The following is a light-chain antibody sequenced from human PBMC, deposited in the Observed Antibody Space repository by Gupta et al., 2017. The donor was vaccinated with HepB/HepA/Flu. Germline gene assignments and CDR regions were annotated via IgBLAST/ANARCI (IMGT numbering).Light chain of an antibody. CDR1: KLGDKY. CDR2: QDT. V-gene: IGLV3-1*01. CDR3: QAWDTCTVV. Sequence: SVVTQPPPVSLSPGQTASTSCSGNKLGDKYVYWYQQKSDQSPVMVIYQDTKRPSGIPERFSGSSSGTTATLTIGGTQDVDDDYYYCQAWDTCTVVFGGGTKLTVL. J-gene: IGLJ2*01.